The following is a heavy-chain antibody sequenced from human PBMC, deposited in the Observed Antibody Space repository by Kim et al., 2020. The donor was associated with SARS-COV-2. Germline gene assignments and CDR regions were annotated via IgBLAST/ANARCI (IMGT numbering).Heavy chain of an antibody. Sequence: GGSLRLSCAASGFTFSDHYMDWVRQAPGKGLEWVGRTRNKANSYTTEYAASVKGRFTISRDDSKNSLYLQMNSLKTEDTAVYYCTREREGDCSGSSCRYYYYMDVWGKGTTVTVSS. CDR3: TREREGDCSGSSCRYYYYMDV. J-gene: IGHJ6*03. D-gene: IGHD2-15*01. V-gene: IGHV3-72*01. CDR1: GFTFSDHY. CDR2: TRNKANSYTT.